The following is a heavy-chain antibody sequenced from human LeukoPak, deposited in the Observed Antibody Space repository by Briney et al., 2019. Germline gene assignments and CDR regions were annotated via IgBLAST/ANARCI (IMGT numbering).Heavy chain of an antibody. CDR3: ASLITYYYDSSGQKDY. CDR1: GGSISSSSYY. D-gene: IGHD3-22*01. CDR2: IYYSGST. Sequence: PSETLSLTCTVSGGSISSSSYYWGWIRQPPGKGLEWIGSIYYSGSTYYNPSLKSRVTISVDTSKNQFSLKLSSVTAADTAVCYCASLITYYYDSSGQKDYWGQGTLVTVSS. V-gene: IGHV4-39*01. J-gene: IGHJ4*02.